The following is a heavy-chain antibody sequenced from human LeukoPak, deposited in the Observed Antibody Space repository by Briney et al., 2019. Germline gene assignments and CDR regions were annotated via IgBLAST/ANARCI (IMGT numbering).Heavy chain of an antibody. Sequence: GGSLRLSCAASGFTFSSYGMHWVRQAPGKGLEWVAVISYDGSNKYYADSVKGRFTISRDNSKNTLYLQMNSLRAEDTAVYYCAKGPVSYYYYHYMDVWGKGTTVTISS. CDR2: ISYDGSNK. V-gene: IGHV3-30*18. CDR1: GFTFSSYG. J-gene: IGHJ6*03. D-gene: IGHD3-16*01. CDR3: AKGPVSYYYYHYMDV.